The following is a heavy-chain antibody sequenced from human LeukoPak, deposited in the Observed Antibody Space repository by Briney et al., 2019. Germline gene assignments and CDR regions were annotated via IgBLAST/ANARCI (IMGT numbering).Heavy chain of an antibody. J-gene: IGHJ4*02. Sequence: PGGSLRLSCAASGFTFSGSAMHWVRQASGKGLEWVGRIRSKANSYATAYAASVKGRFTIYRDDSKNTAYLQMNSLKTEDTAVYYCVSPSNYDFWSGPADYWGQGTLVTVSS. V-gene: IGHV3-73*01. CDR3: VSPSNYDFWSGPADY. CDR1: GFTFSGSA. CDR2: IRSKANSYAT. D-gene: IGHD3-3*01.